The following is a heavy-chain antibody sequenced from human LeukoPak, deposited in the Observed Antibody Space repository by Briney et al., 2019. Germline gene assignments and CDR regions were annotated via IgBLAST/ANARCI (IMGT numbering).Heavy chain of an antibody. CDR2: IYYSGST. CDR3: VREASTSYYDSSGYYRQTETFDV. J-gene: IGHJ3*01. D-gene: IGHD3-22*01. Sequence: SETLSLTCTVSGGSISSSSYYWGWIRQPPGKGLEWIGSIYYSGSTYYNPSLKSRVTISVDTSKNQFSLKLSSVTAADTAMYFCVREASTSYYDSSGYYRQTETFDVWGQGTMVTVSS. CDR1: GGSISSSSYY. V-gene: IGHV4-39*07.